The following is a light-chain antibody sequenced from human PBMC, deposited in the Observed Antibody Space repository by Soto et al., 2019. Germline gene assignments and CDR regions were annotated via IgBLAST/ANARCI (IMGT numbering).Light chain of an antibody. CDR3: AAWDDSLKGVL. CDR2: SNT. Sequence: QSVLTQPPSASGTPGQRVAISCSGSNSNVGSNTVSWYQQLPGTAPKLLLYSNTQRPSGVPGRFSGSESGTSASLAISGLQSEDEADYCCAAWDDSLKGVLFGGGTKLTVL. J-gene: IGLJ2*01. V-gene: IGLV1-44*01. CDR1: NSNVGSNT.